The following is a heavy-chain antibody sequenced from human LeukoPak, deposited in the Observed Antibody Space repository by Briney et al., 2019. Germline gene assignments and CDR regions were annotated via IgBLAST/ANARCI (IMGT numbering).Heavy chain of an antibody. V-gene: IGHV3-30-3*01. CDR3: ARAPVRGAVAGFDY. CDR2: VTYDGNNK. Sequence: PGGSLRLSCAASGFTFNNYAMHWVRQAPGKGLEWVAVVTYDGNNKYYTDSVKGRFTVSRDNSRNTVNLQMNSLRGEGTAVYYCARAPVRGAVAGFDYWGQGTLVTVSS. J-gene: IGHJ4*02. CDR1: GFTFNNYA. D-gene: IGHD6-19*01.